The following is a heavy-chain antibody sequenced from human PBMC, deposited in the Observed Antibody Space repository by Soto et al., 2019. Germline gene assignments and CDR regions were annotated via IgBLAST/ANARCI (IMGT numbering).Heavy chain of an antibody. Sequence: QVHLVQSGAEVKKPGASVKVSCQGSGYAFTTYGITWVRQAPGQGLEWMGWISAHNGNTNYAQKLQGRVTVTRDPSPSTAYMELRSLRYADTAVYYCARGRYGDYWGQGALVTVSS. D-gene: IGHD1-1*01. J-gene: IGHJ4*02. CDR2: ISAHNGNT. CDR1: GYAFTTYG. CDR3: ARGRYGDY. V-gene: IGHV1-18*01.